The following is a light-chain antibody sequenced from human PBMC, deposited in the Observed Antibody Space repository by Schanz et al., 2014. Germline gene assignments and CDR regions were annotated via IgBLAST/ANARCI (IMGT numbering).Light chain of an antibody. CDR2: EVS. CDR1: SSDVGGYNY. V-gene: IGLV2-8*01. CDR3: SSYVGSNNWV. Sequence: QSALTQPASVSGSPGQSITISCTGTSSDVGGYNYVSWYQQHPGKAPKILIYEVSKRPSGVPDRFSGSKSGNTASLTVSGXQAEDEADYYCSSYVGSNNWVFGGGTKLTVL. J-gene: IGLJ3*02.